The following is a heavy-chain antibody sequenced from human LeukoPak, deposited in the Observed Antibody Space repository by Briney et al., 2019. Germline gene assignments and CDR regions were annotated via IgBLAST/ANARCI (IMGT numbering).Heavy chain of an antibody. D-gene: IGHD2-21*01. CDR3: AKDGPYSQAFDI. Sequence: GGSLRLSCAASGFTFSNYNMHWVRQAPGKGLEWVSFISSSSGYIFYADSVKGRFTISRDNAKSSLYLQMNSLRAEDTAVYYCAKDGPYSQAFDIWGQGTMVTVSS. V-gene: IGHV3-21*01. J-gene: IGHJ3*02. CDR1: GFTFSNYN. CDR2: ISSSSGYI.